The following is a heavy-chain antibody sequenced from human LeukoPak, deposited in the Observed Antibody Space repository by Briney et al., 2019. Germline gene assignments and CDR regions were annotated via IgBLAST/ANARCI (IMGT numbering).Heavy chain of an antibody. V-gene: IGHV3-33*01. CDR3: AREVRYGDYSDY. CDR2: IWYDGSNK. Sequence: GGSLRLSCAASGFTFSSYGMHWVRQAPGKGLEWVAVIWYDGSNKYYADSVKGRFTISRDNSKNTLYLQMNSLRAEDTAVYYCAREVRYGDYSDYWGQGTLVTVSS. J-gene: IGHJ4*02. CDR1: GFTFSSYG. D-gene: IGHD4-17*01.